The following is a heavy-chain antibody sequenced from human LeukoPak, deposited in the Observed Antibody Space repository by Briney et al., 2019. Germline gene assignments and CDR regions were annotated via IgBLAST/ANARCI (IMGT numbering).Heavy chain of an antibody. CDR3: ARVSLGATPYYFDY. Sequence: PSETLSLTCTVSGGSISNYYWSWIRQPAGKGLEWIGRVYTSGSTNYNPSLKTRVTMSVDTSKNQFSLKLTSVTAADTAVYYCARVSLGATPYYFDYWGQGTLVTVSS. CDR2: VYTSGST. J-gene: IGHJ4*02. D-gene: IGHD1-26*01. V-gene: IGHV4-4*07. CDR1: GGSISNYY.